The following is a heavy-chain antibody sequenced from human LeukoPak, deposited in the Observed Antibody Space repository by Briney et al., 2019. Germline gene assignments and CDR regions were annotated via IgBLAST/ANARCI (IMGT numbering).Heavy chain of an antibody. CDR2: INPSSGGT. V-gene: IGHV1-2*02. CDR1: GYTFTGYY. D-gene: IGHD1-26*01. CDR3: ASFIRLDLGDHDY. Sequence: ASVKVSCKASGYTFTGYYMRWVRQAPGQGLEWMGWINPSSGGTNYAQKFQGRVTMTRDTSISTAYMELSRLRSDDTAVYYCASFIRLDLGDHDYWGQGTLVTVSS. J-gene: IGHJ4*02.